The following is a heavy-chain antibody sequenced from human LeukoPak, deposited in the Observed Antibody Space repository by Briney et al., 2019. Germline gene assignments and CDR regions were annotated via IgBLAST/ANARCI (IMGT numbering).Heavy chain of an antibody. V-gene: IGHV4-39*01. CDR3: ARHLWFGELFPFDY. CDR2: IYYSGST. D-gene: IGHD3-10*01. Sequence: SETLSLTCTVSGGSISSSSYYWGWIRQPPGKGLEWIGSIYYSGSTYYNLSLKSRVTISVDTSKNQFSLKLSSVTAADTAVYYCARHLWFGELFPFDYWGQGTLVTVSS. CDR1: GGSISSSSYY. J-gene: IGHJ4*02.